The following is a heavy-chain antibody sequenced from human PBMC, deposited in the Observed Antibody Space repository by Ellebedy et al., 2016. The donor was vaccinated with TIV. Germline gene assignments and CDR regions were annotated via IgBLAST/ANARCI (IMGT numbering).Heavy chain of an antibody. CDR3: ARDRGTSGFYY. J-gene: IGHJ4*02. CDR1: GLTFSSYA. Sequence: GESLKISCAASGLTFSSYAMSWVRQAPGKGLEWVSAIGGRGGDTYYADSVRGRFTISRDNSNNVLFLQMDRLRAGDTALYDCARDRGTSGFYYWGRGTRVTVSS. D-gene: IGHD2-2*01. V-gene: IGHV3-23*01. CDR2: IGGRGGDT.